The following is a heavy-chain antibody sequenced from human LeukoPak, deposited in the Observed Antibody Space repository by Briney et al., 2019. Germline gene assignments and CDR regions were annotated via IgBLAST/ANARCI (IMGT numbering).Heavy chain of an antibody. CDR2: IKGDGSEK. D-gene: IGHD6-6*01. CDR1: GFTFSSYW. Sequence: GESLSLSCAASGFTFSSYWRSWVRQPPGKGLEWVANIKGDGSEKYYVDSVKGRFTISRDNAKNSLYLQMNSLRAEDTAVYYCASPAKYSDTWYFDYWGQGTLVTVSS. CDR3: ASPAKYSDTWYFDY. V-gene: IGHV3-7*01. J-gene: IGHJ4*02.